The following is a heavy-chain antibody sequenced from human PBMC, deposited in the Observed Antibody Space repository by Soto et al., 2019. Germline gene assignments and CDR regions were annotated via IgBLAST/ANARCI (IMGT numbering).Heavy chain of an antibody. V-gene: IGHV4-59*11. CDR2: IYYSGSI. D-gene: IGHD6-13*01. J-gene: IGHJ5*02. CDR1: GGSISGHY. Sequence: PSETLSLTCTVSGGSISGHYWSWIRQPPGKGLEWIAYIYYSGSISYNPSLKRRVTISADTSKNQVSLKLTSVTVADTAMYYCARPKTIGAAAGKGWFDLWGQGSPVTVSS. CDR3: ARPKTIGAAAGKGWFDL.